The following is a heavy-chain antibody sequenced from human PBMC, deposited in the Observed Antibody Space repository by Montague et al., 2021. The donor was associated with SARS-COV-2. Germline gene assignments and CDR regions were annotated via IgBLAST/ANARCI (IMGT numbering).Heavy chain of an antibody. J-gene: IGHJ3*02. D-gene: IGHD3-10*01. CDR1: GDSINNSRYY. CDR3: ARLESTRGVIIRGAFHI. Sequence: ETLSLTCSVSGDSINNSRYYWGWIRQPPGKGLEWIGTIYYSGSAYYNPSLKSRVTISADTSKDQFSLKLNSVTATDTAVYYCARLESTRGVIIRGAFHIWGQGTKVTVSS. CDR2: IYYSGSA. V-gene: IGHV4-39*01.